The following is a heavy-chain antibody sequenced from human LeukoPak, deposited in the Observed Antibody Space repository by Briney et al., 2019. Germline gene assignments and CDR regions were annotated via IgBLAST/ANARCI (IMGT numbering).Heavy chain of an antibody. V-gene: IGHV3-48*03. CDR3: ARETSYYDSSGYY. CDR2: ISGDGYTK. CDR1: GFTFSSYA. Sequence: GGSLRLSCAASGFTFSSYAMNWVRQAPGKGLEWVSYISGDGYTKYSADSVKGRFTISRDNAKNSLYLQMNSLRAEDTAAYYCARETSYYDSSGYYWGQGTLVTVSS. D-gene: IGHD3-22*01. J-gene: IGHJ4*02.